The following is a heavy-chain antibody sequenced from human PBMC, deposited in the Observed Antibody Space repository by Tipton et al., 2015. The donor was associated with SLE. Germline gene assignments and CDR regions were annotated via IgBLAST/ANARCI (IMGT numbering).Heavy chain of an antibody. Sequence: TLSLTCTVSGGSISSSSYFWGWIRQPPGKGLEWIGSIYYSGSTYYKSSLKSRVTISVDTSKNQFSLRLSSVTAADTAVYYCARGSGGTYCDAFDIWGQGTLVTVSS. CDR1: GGSISSSSYF. V-gene: IGHV4-39*07. D-gene: IGHD1-26*01. CDR3: ARGSGGTYCDAFDI. CDR2: IYYSGST. J-gene: IGHJ3*02.